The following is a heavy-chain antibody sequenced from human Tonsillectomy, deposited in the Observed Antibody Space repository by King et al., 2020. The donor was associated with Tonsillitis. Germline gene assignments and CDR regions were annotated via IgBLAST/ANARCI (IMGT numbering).Heavy chain of an antibody. CDR3: AKDPTAHAAYYYYAMDV. CDR1: GFTFSYYG. J-gene: IGHJ6*02. CDR2: ISGTGGST. V-gene: IGHV3-23*04. Sequence: QLVQSGGGLVQPGGSLRLSCAASGFTFSYYGMSWFRQAPGKGLEWVSGISGTGGSTYYADPVKGRVTLPRDNSKNTLDPQMNSLRAEDTAVYYCAKDPTAHAAYYYYAMDVWGQGTTVTVSS.